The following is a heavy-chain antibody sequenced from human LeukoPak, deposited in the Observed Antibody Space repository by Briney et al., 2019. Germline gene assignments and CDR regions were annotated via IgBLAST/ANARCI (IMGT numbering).Heavy chain of an antibody. CDR2: ISAYNGNT. Sequence: ASVKASCKASGYTFTSYGISWVRQAPGQGLEWMGWISAYNGNTNYAQKLQGRVTMTTDTSTSTAYMELRSLRSDDTAVYYCARVDIVVVPAALQYFQHWGQGTLVTVSS. CDR1: GYTFTSYG. D-gene: IGHD2-2*02. J-gene: IGHJ1*01. V-gene: IGHV1-18*01. CDR3: ARVDIVVVPAALQYFQH.